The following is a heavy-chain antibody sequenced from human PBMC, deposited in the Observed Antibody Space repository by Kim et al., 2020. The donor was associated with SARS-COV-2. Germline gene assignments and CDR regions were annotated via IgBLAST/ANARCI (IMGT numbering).Heavy chain of an antibody. D-gene: IGHD6-13*01. CDR3: ARAEGIAAAGTFDY. J-gene: IGHJ4*02. Sequence: APKLQGRGTMTTDTATSTAYMELRSLGSDDTAVYYCARAEGIAAAGTFDYWGQGTLVTVSS. V-gene: IGHV1-18*01.